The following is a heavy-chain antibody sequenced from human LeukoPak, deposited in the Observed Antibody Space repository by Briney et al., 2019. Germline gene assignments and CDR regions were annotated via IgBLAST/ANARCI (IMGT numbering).Heavy chain of an antibody. V-gene: IGHV3-23*01. CDR3: ARLNGPAIIPFRGLTWLDP. Sequence: GGSLRLSCAASGFSLSSYGMCWVRQGLGKGGEGGSAITANGGVTYYAGSVQGRVTISRDNSKNTLYLQMNSLISEDEAMYYCARLNGPAIIPFRGLTWLDPWGQGTLVTVPS. D-gene: IGHD3-10*01. J-gene: IGHJ5*02. CDR2: ITANGGVT. CDR1: GFSLSSYG.